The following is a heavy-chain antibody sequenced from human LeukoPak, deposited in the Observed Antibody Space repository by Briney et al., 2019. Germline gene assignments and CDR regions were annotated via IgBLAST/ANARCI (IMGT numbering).Heavy chain of an antibody. D-gene: IGHD3-10*01. CDR3: ARVDYYGSGSYDY. CDR2: IIPILGIA. V-gene: IGHV1-69*04. J-gene: IGHJ4*02. CDR1: GGTFSSYA. Sequence: ASVKVSCKASGGTFSSYAISWVRQAPGQGLEWMRRIIPILGIANYAQKFQGRVTITADKSTSTAYMELSSLRSEDTAVYYCARVDYYGSGSYDYWGQGTLVTVSS.